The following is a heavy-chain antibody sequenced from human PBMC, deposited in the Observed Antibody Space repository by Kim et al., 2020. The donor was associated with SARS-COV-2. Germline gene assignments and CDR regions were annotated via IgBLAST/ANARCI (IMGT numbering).Heavy chain of an antibody. CDR2: IGGSGSRT. Sequence: GGSLRLSCAASGFTFRSYAVSWVRQAPGKGLEWVSTIGGSGSRTFYADSVKGRFTISRDNSKNTLYLQMNSLRAEDTAVYFCAKDGGCEGCRFLDYWGQGTLVTVSS. V-gene: IGHV3-23*01. CDR1: GFTFRSYA. J-gene: IGHJ4*02. CDR3: AKDGGCEGCRFLDY. D-gene: IGHD2-8*01.